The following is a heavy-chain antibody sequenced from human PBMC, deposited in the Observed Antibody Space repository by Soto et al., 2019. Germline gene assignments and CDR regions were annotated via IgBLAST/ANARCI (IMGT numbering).Heavy chain of an antibody. V-gene: IGHV3-48*02. J-gene: IGHJ5*02. D-gene: IGHD3-3*02. Sequence: EMQLVESGGGLVQPGGSLRLSCAASGFTFRSYSMNWVRQAPGKGLEWVSYISISSRTIYYADSVKGRFTISGDDAKNSLYLQMNSLRDEDTSVYYCARDNGIACSFDPWGQGTLVTVSS. CDR3: ARDNGIACSFDP. CDR1: GFTFRSYS. CDR2: ISISSRTI.